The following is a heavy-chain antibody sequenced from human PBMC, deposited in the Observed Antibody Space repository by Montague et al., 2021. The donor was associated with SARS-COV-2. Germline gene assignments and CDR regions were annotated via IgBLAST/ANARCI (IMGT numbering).Heavy chain of an antibody. CDR1: GGSVSSGDYS. CDR3: ATGVRMYGFDF. V-gene: IGHV4-30-2*06. Sequence: TLSLTCVVSGGSVSSGDYSWSCIRQSPGKGWEWIGNLYQSGSAYYKPSLKSRVTISIDTTNNQVSLNLRSVTAADTGLYYCATGVRMYGFDFWGQGTTVTVSS. J-gene: IGHJ6*02. CDR2: LYQSGSA. D-gene: IGHD2-8*02.